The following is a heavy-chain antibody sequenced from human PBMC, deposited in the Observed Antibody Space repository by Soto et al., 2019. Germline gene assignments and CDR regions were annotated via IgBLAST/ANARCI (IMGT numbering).Heavy chain of an antibody. CDR2: INPNSGGT. V-gene: IGHV1-2*04. J-gene: IGHJ5*02. CDR1: GYTFTGYY. D-gene: IGHD6-13*01. CDR3: ARGGRSSWYSQSPTRVWFDP. Sequence: QVQLVQSGAEVKKPGASVKVSCKASGYTFTGYYMHWVRQAPGQGLEWMGWINPNSGGTNSAQTFQGWVTMTRDTSIRPAYMELSRLRSDDTAVYYCARGGRSSWYSQSPTRVWFDPWGQGTLVTVFS.